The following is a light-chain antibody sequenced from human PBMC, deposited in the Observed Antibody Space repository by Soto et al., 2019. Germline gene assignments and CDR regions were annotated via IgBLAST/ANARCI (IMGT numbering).Light chain of an antibody. J-gene: IGKJ1*01. Sequence: DIQMTQSPSTLSASVGDRVTITCRASQSISSWLAWYQQKPGKAPKHLIYEASSSEIGVPPRFSGSGFGTEFTLTISSLQPEDSATYYCQYYKEHSTFGQGTRLEIK. CDR3: QYYKEHST. CDR2: EAS. CDR1: QSISSW. V-gene: IGKV1-5*03.